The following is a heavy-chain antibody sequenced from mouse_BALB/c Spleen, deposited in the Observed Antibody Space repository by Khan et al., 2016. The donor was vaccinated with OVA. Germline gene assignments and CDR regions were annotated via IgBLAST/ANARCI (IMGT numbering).Heavy chain of an antibody. D-gene: IGHD2-3*01. CDR2: INPSTGFT. J-gene: IGHJ1*01. V-gene: IGHV1-7*01. CDR3: ARSNGYYLYFDV. Sequence: QVQLQQSGAELAKPGASVKMSCKASGYTFTNYWIHWVKQRPGQGLEWIGCINPSTGFTEYNQKFKDKATLTADKSSSSAYMQLVSLTSEDSAVHYCARSNGYYLYFDVWGAGTTVTVSS. CDR1: GYTFTNYW.